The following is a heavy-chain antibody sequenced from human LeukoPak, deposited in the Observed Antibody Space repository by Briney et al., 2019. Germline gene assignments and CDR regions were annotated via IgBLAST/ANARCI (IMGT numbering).Heavy chain of an antibody. V-gene: IGHV5-51*01. CDR3: AKPRSSGWYGDAFDI. Sequence: GESLKISCKGSGSRFSSYWIGWVRPMPGKGLGWMGIIYPGDSDTRYSPSFQGQVTISADRSISTAYLQWSSLKASDTAMYYCAKPRSSGWYGDAFDIWGQGTMVTVSS. CDR1: GSRFSSYW. D-gene: IGHD6-19*01. J-gene: IGHJ3*02. CDR2: IYPGDSDT.